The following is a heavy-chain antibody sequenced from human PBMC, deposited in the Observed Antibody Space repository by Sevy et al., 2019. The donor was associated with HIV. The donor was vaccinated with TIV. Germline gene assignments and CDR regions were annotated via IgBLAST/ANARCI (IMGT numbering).Heavy chain of an antibody. J-gene: IGHJ6*02. CDR1: GFTVSSNY. CDR3: ARGTVRGVSASYGMDV. V-gene: IGHV3-53*01. Sequence: GGSLRLSCTASGFTVSSNYMSWVRQAPGKGLEWVSVVFSGGSTYYADSVKGRFTISRDNSHSQNTVYLQMNSLRGEDTAMYYCARGTVRGVSASYGMDVWGQGTTVTVSS. D-gene: IGHD2-2*01. CDR2: VFSGGST.